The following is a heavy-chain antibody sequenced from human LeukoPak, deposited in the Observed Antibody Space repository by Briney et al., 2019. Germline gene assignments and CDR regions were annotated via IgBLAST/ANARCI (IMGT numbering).Heavy chain of an antibody. J-gene: IGHJ4*02. CDR3: ARWRSSPQYYFDY. Sequence: GGSLRLSCAASGFTFSSYSMNWVRQAPGKGLEWVSSISSSSSYIYYADSVKGRFTISRDNAKNSLYLQMNGLRAEDTAVYYCARWRSSPQYYFDYWGQGTLVTVSS. CDR2: ISSSSSYI. CDR1: GFTFSSYS. V-gene: IGHV3-21*01. D-gene: IGHD6-13*01.